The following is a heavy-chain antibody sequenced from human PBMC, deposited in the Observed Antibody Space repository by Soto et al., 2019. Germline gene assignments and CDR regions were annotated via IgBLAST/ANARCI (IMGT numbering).Heavy chain of an antibody. CDR3: ARHPPYGPLDY. J-gene: IGHJ4*02. CDR2: IYYSGRT. Sequence: QLQLQESGPGLVKPSETLSLTCTVSGDSGGFISSSSYHWGWIRQPPGKGLEWIGNIYYSGRTYYNRSHKSRMTISQDTSKNQHSLRLTSVTAADTARYYCARHPPYGPLDYWGQGTLVNVSS. D-gene: IGHD4-17*01. V-gene: IGHV4-39*01. CDR1: GDSGGFISSSSYH.